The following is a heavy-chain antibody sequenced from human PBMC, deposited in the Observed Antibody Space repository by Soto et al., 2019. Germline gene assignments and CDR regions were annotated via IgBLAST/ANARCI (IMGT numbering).Heavy chain of an antibody. V-gene: IGHV3-11*06. D-gene: IGHD3-3*01. J-gene: IGHJ5*02. CDR1: GFTFSDYY. Sequence: QVQLVESGGGLVKPGGSLRLSCAASGFTFSDYYMSWIRQAPGKGLEWVSYISSSSSYTNYADSVKGRFTIARDNAKNSLYLQMNSLRAEDTAVYYCARDRVDFWRGYSTNNWFDPWGQGTLVTVSS. CDR2: ISSSSSYT. CDR3: ARDRVDFWRGYSTNNWFDP.